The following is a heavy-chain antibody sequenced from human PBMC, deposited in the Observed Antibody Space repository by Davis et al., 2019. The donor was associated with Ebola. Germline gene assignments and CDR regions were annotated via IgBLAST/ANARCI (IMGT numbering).Heavy chain of an antibody. CDR2: IYYSGST. CDR3: ARLGALKRGWTNNAFDI. J-gene: IGHJ3*02. D-gene: IGHD6-19*01. Sequence: SETLSLTCTVSGGSISSYYWSWIRQPPGKGLEWIGYIYYSGSTNYNPSLKSRVTISVDTSKNQFSLKLSSVTAADTAVYYCARLGALKRGWTNNAFDIWGQGTMVTVSS. V-gene: IGHV4-59*12. CDR1: GGSISSYY.